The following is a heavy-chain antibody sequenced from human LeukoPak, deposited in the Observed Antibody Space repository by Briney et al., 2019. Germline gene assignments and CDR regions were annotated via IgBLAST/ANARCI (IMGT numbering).Heavy chain of an antibody. V-gene: IGHV3-23*01. Sequence: GGSLRLSCAASGFTFSSSAMSWVRQAPGKGLEWVSAISNNGGYTYYADSVKGRFTISRDNSKNTLYLQMNSLRAEDTAVYYCAKDSYYYGSGSYAPGSYWGQGTLVTVSS. CDR2: ISNNGGYT. CDR1: GFTFSSSA. CDR3: AKDSYYYGSGSYAPGSY. J-gene: IGHJ4*02. D-gene: IGHD3-10*01.